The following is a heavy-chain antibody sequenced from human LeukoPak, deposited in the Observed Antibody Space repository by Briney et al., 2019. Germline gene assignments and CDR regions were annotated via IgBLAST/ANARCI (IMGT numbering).Heavy chain of an antibody. D-gene: IGHD3-3*01. CDR2: INDSGST. V-gene: IGHV4-4*02. CDR3: ARGSRLGVVERDAFDI. CDR1: GGSITSGNW. J-gene: IGHJ3*02. Sequence: SETLSLTCAVSGGSITSGNWWTWVRQSPGQGLEWIGEINDSGSTNYNPSLKSRVTISVDTSKNQFSLKLSSVTAADTAVYYCARGSRLGVVERDAFDIWGQGTMVTVSS.